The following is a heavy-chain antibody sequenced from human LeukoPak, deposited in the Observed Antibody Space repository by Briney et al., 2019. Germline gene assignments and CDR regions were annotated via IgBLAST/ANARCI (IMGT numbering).Heavy chain of an antibody. J-gene: IGHJ6*03. CDR3: AAERRGRSYYYMDV. Sequence: GGSLRLSCAASGFTFSSYAMSWVRQAPGKGLEWVSAISGSGGSTYYADSVKGRFTISRDNAKNSLYLQMNSLRAEDTAVYYCAAERRGRSYYYMDVWGKGTTVTVSS. V-gene: IGHV3-23*01. CDR1: GFTFSSYA. CDR2: ISGSGGST.